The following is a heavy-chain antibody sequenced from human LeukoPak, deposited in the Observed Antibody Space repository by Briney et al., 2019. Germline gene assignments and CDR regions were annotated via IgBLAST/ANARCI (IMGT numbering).Heavy chain of an antibody. V-gene: IGHV5-51*01. CDR2: NYPGDSDT. J-gene: IGHJ4*02. Sequence: GESLKISCKGSGYSFSTYWIGWVRQMPGKGPEWMGINYPGDSDTRYSPSFQGQVTISADKSINTAYLQWSSLKASDTAMYYCARRRSQEYFDYWGQGTLVTVSS. CDR1: GYSFSTYW. CDR3: ARRRSQEYFDY.